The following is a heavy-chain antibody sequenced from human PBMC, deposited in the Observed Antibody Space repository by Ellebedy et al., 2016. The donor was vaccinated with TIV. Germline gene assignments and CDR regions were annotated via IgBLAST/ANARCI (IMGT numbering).Heavy chain of an antibody. J-gene: IGHJ4*02. CDR3: ARGVVGATDY. CDR1: GGSFSGYY. D-gene: IGHD1-26*01. Sequence: SETLSLTXAVYGGSFSGYYWSWIRQPAGKGLEWIGRIYTSGSTNYNPSLKSRVTMSVDTSKNQFSLKLSSVTAADTAVYYCARGVVGATDYWGQGTLVTVSS. V-gene: IGHV4-59*10. CDR2: IYTSGST.